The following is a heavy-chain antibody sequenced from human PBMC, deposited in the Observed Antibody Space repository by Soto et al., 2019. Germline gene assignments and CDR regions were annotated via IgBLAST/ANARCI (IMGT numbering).Heavy chain of an antibody. CDR1: GFTFSSYA. Sequence: GGSLRLSCAASGFTFSSYAMSWVRQAPGKGLEWVSAISGSGGSTYYADSVKGRFTISRDNSKNTLYLQMNSLRAEDTAVYYCAKTYYYDSSGYPDAFDIWGQGTMVTVSS. J-gene: IGHJ3*02. CDR2: ISGSGGST. V-gene: IGHV3-23*01. CDR3: AKTYYYDSSGYPDAFDI. D-gene: IGHD3-22*01.